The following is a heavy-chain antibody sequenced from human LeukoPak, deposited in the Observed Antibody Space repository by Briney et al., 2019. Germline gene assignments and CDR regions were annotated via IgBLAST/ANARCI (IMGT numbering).Heavy chain of an antibody. CDR3: ARELVKDYVWGSYRNYFDY. Sequence: ASVKVSCKASGYTFTGYGINWVRQATGQGLEWMGWMNPNSGNTGYAQKFQGRVTMTRNTSISTAYMELSSLRSEDTAVYYCARELVKDYVWGSYRNYFDYWGQGTLVTVSS. CDR1: GYTFTGYG. V-gene: IGHV1-8*01. J-gene: IGHJ4*02. CDR2: MNPNSGNT. D-gene: IGHD3-16*02.